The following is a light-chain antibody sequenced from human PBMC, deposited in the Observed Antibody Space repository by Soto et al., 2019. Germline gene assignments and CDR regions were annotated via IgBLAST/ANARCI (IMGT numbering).Light chain of an antibody. CDR3: SSYTSSSTYV. V-gene: IGLV2-14*01. CDR1: SSDVGGSNY. CDR2: DVS. J-gene: IGLJ1*01. Sequence: QSALTQPASVSGSPGQSITTSCTGTSSDVGGSNYVSWYQQHPGKAPKLIISDVSYRPSGVSNRFSGSKSGNTASLTISGLQVEDEADYYCSSYTSSSTYVFGTGTRSPS.